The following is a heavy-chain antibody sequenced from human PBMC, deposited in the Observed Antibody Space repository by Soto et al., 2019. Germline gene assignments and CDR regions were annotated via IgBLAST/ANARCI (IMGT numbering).Heavy chain of an antibody. CDR1: GDSYSISTYS. CDR2: IYQSGVT. J-gene: IGHJ5*02. D-gene: IGHD6-19*01. V-gene: IGHV4-30-2*01. CDR3: AGMPYTSGLRFDP. Sequence: PSETLSLTCNMSGDSYSISTYSWIWIRQPPGKALQWIGFIYQSGVTSYNPSLASRVSISLDRSNNQCSLKLKSETAADTAVYFCAGMPYTSGLRFDPWGPGTLVTVSS.